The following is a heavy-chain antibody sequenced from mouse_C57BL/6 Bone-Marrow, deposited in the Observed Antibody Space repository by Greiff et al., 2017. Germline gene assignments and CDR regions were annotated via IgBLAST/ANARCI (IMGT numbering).Heavy chain of an antibody. Sequence: EVQLVESGGGLVQPGGSLKLSCAASGFTFSDYGMAWVRQAPRKGPEWVAFISNLAYSIYYADTVTGRFTISRENAKNTLYLEMSSLRSEDTAMYYCARRGGTGNCDWYFDVWGTGTTVTVSS. V-gene: IGHV5-15*04. CDR1: GFTFSDYG. CDR3: ARRGGTGNCDWYFDV. J-gene: IGHJ1*03. CDR2: ISNLAYSI. D-gene: IGHD4-1*01.